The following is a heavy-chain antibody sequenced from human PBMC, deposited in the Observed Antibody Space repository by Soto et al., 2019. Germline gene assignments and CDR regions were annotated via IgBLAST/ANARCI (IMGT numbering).Heavy chain of an antibody. CDR3: AGAPFQFYDIDPHCFGP. V-gene: IGHV1-18*01. CDR2: ISAYNGNT. J-gene: IGHJ5*02. CDR1: GYTFTNYG. D-gene: IGHD3-9*01. Sequence: ASVKVCCKASGYTFTNYGFSWVRQAPGQGLEWMGWISAYNGNTNYAQKVQDRLSLTTDTSTSTAYMELRSLRSDDTALYYCAGAPFQFYDIDPHCFGPWGQGSLVTGSS.